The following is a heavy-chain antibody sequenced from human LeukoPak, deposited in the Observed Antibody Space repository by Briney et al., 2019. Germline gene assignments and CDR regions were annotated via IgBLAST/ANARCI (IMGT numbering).Heavy chain of an antibody. D-gene: IGHD2/OR15-2a*01. CDR1: GGSISNYY. Sequence: PSETLSLTCTVSGGSISNYYWSWIRQPPGKGLEWIEYISHSGSTNYSPSLKSRVTISLDTSKNQFSLKLSSVTAADTAVYYCAGHHPRNTVDFWGQGTLVTVSS. CDR2: ISHSGST. V-gene: IGHV4-59*08. CDR3: AGHHPRNTVDF. J-gene: IGHJ4*02.